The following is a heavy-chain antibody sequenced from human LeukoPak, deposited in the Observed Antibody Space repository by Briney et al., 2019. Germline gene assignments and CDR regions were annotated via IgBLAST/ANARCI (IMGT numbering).Heavy chain of an antibody. CDR2: INPNSGGT. CDR3: ARATLRITMVRGVITLDY. V-gene: IGHV1-2*02. D-gene: IGHD3-10*01. Sequence: ASVKVSCKASGYTFTGYYMHWVRQAPGQGLEWMGWINPNSGGTNYAQKFQGRVTMTRDTSISTVDMELSRRRSDDTAVYYCARATLRITMVRGVITLDYWGQGTLVTVSS. J-gene: IGHJ4*02. CDR1: GYTFTGYY.